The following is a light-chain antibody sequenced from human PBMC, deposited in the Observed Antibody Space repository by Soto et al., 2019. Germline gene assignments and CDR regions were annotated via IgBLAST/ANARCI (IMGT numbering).Light chain of an antibody. J-gene: IGKJ1*01. V-gene: IGKV1-27*01. CDR2: AAS. CDR1: QGSNNF. CDR3: QKYNSALWT. Sequence: DIQMTQSPSSLSASVGDRVTITCRASQGSNNFLAWYQQKPGKVPKLLIYAASTLLSEVPSRFSGSGSGTDFTLTISSLQPEDVATYYCQKYNSALWTFGQGTKVEIK.